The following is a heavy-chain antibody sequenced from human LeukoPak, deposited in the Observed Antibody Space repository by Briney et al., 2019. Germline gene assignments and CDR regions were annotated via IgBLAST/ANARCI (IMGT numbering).Heavy chain of an antibody. CDR1: GFTFSNYA. V-gene: IGHV3-23*01. Sequence: GGSLRLSCAASGFTFSNYAMRWVRQAPVEGLKCVSAISGSGDNIYYADSVKGRFTISRDNSKNTLYLQMNSLRADDTAVYYCAKDRGVWGKGTTVTVSS. D-gene: IGHD5-24*01. CDR3: AKDRGV. J-gene: IGHJ6*04. CDR2: ISGSGDNI.